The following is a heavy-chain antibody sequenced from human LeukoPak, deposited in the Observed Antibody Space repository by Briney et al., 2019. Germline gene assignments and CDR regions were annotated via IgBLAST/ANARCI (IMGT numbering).Heavy chain of an antibody. Sequence: SVKVSCKASGGTFSSYAISWVRQAPGQGLEWMGGTIPIFGTANYAQKFQGRVTITADESTSTAYMELSSLRSEDTAVYYCASSMVRGVSTPPDYWGQGTLVTVSS. CDR3: ASSMVRGVSTPPDY. CDR1: GGTFSSYA. J-gene: IGHJ4*02. V-gene: IGHV1-69*13. CDR2: TIPIFGTA. D-gene: IGHD3-10*01.